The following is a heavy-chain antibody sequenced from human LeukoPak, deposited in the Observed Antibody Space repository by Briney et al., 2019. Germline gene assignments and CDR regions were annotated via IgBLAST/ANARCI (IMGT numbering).Heavy chain of an antibody. V-gene: IGHV1-46*01. CDR3: ARVEVVVAATHYYYYYGMDV. CDR1: GYTFTSYY. CDR2: INPSGGST. D-gene: IGHD2-15*01. Sequence: ASVKVSCKASGYTFTSYYMHWVRQAPGQGLEWMGIINPSGGSTSYAQKFQGRVTMTRDTSTSTVYMELSSLRSEDTAVYYCARVEVVVAATHYYYYYGMDVWGQGTTVTVSS. J-gene: IGHJ6*02.